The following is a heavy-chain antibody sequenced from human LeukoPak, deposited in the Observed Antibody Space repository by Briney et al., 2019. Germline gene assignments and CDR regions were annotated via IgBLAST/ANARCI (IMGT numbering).Heavy chain of an antibody. CDR3: VKGPRSGWYYYFDY. Sequence: GGSLRLSCSASGLTFSSYAMHWVRQAPGKGLEYVSAISSNGGSTYYADSVKGRFTDSRDNSKNTLYLQMSSLRAEDTAVYYCVKGPRSGWYYYFDYWGQGTLVTVSS. J-gene: IGHJ4*02. CDR1: GLTFSSYA. V-gene: IGHV3-64D*06. D-gene: IGHD6-19*01. CDR2: ISSNGGST.